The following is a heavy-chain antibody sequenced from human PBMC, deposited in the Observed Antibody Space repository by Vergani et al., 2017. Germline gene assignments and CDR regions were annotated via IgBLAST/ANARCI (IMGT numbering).Heavy chain of an antibody. J-gene: IGHJ2*01. Sequence: EVHLLESGGGQVEAGGSLRLSCVASGFTFSSHAMCWVRQAPGKGLEWVSALSGSGGSTHYADSVKGRFTISRDNSKNTVYLQMNSLRADDTAVYYCAKDKSRCSGDSCTTWYFDLWGRGTLVTVSS. CDR3: AKDKSRCSGDSCTTWYFDL. D-gene: IGHD2-15*01. CDR1: GFTFSSHA. CDR2: LSGSGGST. V-gene: IGHV3-23*01.